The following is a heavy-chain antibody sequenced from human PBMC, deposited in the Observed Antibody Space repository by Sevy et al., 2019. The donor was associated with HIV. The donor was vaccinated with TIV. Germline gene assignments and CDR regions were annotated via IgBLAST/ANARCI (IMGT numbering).Heavy chain of an antibody. J-gene: IGHJ5*02. V-gene: IGHV3-11*04. CDR1: GFTFSDYY. D-gene: IGHD3-3*01. Sequence: GGSLRLSCAASGFTFSDYYMSWVRQAPGKGLEWVSYISSSGSTIYYADSVKGRFTISRDNAKNSLYLQMNSLRAEDTAVYDCARDPTYYDFWSGYYTGWFDPWGQGTLVTVSS. CDR2: ISSSGSTI. CDR3: ARDPTYYDFWSGYYTGWFDP.